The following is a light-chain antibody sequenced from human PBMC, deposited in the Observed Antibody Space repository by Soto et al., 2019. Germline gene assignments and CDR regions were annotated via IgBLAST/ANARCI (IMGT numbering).Light chain of an antibody. CDR2: GAF. Sequence: EIVLTQSPGTLSLSPGERATLSCRASQSVSSSYLAGYQQKPGQAPRPLIYGAFSRAIGIPDRFSGSGSGTDFTLTISRLEPEDFAVYYCQQYGSSPWTFGQGTKVEIK. CDR1: QSVSSSY. V-gene: IGKV3-20*01. J-gene: IGKJ1*01. CDR3: QQYGSSPWT.